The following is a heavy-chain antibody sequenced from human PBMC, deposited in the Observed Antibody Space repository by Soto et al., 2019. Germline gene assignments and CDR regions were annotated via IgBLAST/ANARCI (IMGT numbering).Heavy chain of an antibody. Sequence: PGESLKISCKGSGYSFTSYWIGWVRQMPGKGLEWMGIIYPGDSDTRYSPSFQGQVTISADKSISTAYLQWSSLKASDTAMYYCARGGITMIVVEDQYYFDYWGQGTLVTVPS. CDR2: IYPGDSDT. CDR3: ARGGITMIVVEDQYYFDY. D-gene: IGHD3-22*01. J-gene: IGHJ4*02. CDR1: GYSFTSYW. V-gene: IGHV5-51*01.